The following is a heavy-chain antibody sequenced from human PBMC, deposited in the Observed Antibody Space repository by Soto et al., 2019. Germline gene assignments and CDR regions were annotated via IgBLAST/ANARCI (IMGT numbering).Heavy chain of an antibody. CDR1: GFTFPDHA. D-gene: IGHD3-16*01. V-gene: IGHV3-49*03. CDR3: SGHGGFSAP. J-gene: IGHJ4*02. CDR2: ISGTTYGGTA. Sequence: PGGSLRLSCSASGFTFPDHAVSWFRQAPGKGPEWVSLISGTTYGGTAEYAASVRGRFIVSREDSKRIVYLQMNSLKTEDTAVYYCSGHGGFSAPWGPGTLVTVS.